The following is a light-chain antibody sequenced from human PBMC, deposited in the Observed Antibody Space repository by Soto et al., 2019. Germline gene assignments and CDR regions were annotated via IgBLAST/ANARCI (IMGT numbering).Light chain of an antibody. CDR3: CSDAGTVVYV. Sequence: QSALTQPASVSGSPGQSITISCAGTGSDVGAYNLDSWYQQRPGKAPNLIICDVNTRPSGNSNRCSGSKSCATASLTISGFQAEDEDDYFCCSDAGTVVYVFGTGTKLTVL. J-gene: IGLJ1*01. V-gene: IGLV2-23*02. CDR2: DVN. CDR1: GSDVGAYNL.